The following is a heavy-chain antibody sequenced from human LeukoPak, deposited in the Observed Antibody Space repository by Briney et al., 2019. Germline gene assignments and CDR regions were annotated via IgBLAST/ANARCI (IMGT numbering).Heavy chain of an antibody. CDR1: GFSFSNHW. V-gene: IGHV3-7*01. CDR3: VREVKAGVTDFDY. D-gene: IGHD2-21*02. Sequence: GGSLRLSCAASGFSFSNHWMTWVRQAPGKGLEWVANIKEDGSEKYYVDSLKGRFTISRDNAKNSLFLQMNSLRADDTAVYSCVREVKAGVTDFDYWGQGTLVTVSS. J-gene: IGHJ4*02. CDR2: IKEDGSEK.